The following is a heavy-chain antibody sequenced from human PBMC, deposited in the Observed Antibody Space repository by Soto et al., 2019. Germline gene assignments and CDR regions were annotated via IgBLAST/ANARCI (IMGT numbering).Heavy chain of an antibody. D-gene: IGHD6-13*01. V-gene: IGHV1-3*01. CDR2: INAANGDT. CDR3: VRRHVSATGIDWFDP. Sequence: ASVKVSCKASGYTFTSYGLHWVRQAPGQRLEWMGWINAANGDTKYSPKFQGRVTITRDTSASTAYMELSSLRSEDTAVYYCVRRHVSATGIDWFDPWGQGTLVTVS. J-gene: IGHJ5*02. CDR1: GYTFTSYG.